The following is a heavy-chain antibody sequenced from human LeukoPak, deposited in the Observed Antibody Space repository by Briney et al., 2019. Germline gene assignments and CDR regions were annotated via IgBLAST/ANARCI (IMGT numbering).Heavy chain of an antibody. D-gene: IGHD5-12*01. Sequence: SETLSLTCAVYGGSFSGYYWSLIRQPPGKGLEWIGEMNHSGSTNYNPSLKSRVTISVDTSKNQFSLKRSSVTAADTAVYYCAREEMATIDYWGQGTLVTVSS. J-gene: IGHJ4*02. CDR3: AREEMATIDY. CDR2: MNHSGST. CDR1: GGSFSGYY. V-gene: IGHV4-34*01.